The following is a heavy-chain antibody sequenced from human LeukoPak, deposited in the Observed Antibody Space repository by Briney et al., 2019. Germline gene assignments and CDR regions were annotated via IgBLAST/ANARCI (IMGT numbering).Heavy chain of an antibody. CDR3: ATDWLNSVFGVVTLDY. V-gene: IGHV1-24*01. CDR2: FDPEDGET. CDR1: GYTLTELS. J-gene: IGHJ4*02. D-gene: IGHD3-3*01. Sequence: ASVKVSCKVSGYTLTELSMHWVRQAPGKGLEWMGGFDPEDGETIYAQKFQGRVTMTEDTSTDTAYMELSSLRSEDTAVYYCATDWLNSVFGVVTLDYWGQGTLVTVSS.